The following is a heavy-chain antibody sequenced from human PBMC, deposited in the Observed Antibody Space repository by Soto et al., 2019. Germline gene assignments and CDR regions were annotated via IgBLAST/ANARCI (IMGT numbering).Heavy chain of an antibody. V-gene: IGHV1-69*01. D-gene: IGHD3-16*02. CDR3: ASGHSATVGGVTVYYYYGMDV. Sequence: QVQLVQSGAEVKKPGSSVKVSCKASGGTFSSYAISWVRQAPGQGLEWMGDIIPLFNTAKYAQKFQGRVTITANESPSTAYTELSSLRSDDTAVYYWASGHSATVGGVTVYYYYGMDVGGQGPTVTVSS. CDR1: GGTFSSYA. J-gene: IGHJ6*02. CDR2: IIPLFNTA.